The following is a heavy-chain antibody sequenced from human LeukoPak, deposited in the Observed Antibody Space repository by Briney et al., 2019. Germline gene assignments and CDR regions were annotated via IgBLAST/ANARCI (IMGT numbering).Heavy chain of an antibody. V-gene: IGHV4-4*02. D-gene: IGHD6-19*01. CDR3: ASEMPVARYIAY. CDR1: GGSLSSSNW. J-gene: IGHJ4*02. CDR2: IYHSGNT. Sequence: SETLSLTCAVSGGSLSSSNWWNWVRQPPGKGLEWIGEIYHSGNTNYNPSLKSRVTMSVDKSKNQFSLKLSSVTAADTAVYFCASEMPVARYIAYWGQGSLVTVSS.